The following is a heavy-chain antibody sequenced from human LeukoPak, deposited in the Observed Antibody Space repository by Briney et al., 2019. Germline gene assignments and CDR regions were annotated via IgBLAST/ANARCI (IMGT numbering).Heavy chain of an antibody. V-gene: IGHV4-61*02. CDR3: ARDILTGAFDY. CDR2: IYTSGST. D-gene: IGHD3-9*01. CDR1: GGSISSGSYY. Sequence: SETLSLTCTVSGGSISSGSYYWSWIRQPAGKGLEWIGRIYTSGSTNYNPSLKGRVTISVDTSKNQFSLKLSSVTAADTAVYYCARDILTGAFDYWGQGTLVTVSS. J-gene: IGHJ4*02.